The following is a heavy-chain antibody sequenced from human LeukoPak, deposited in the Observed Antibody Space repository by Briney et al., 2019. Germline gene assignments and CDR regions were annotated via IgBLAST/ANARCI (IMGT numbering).Heavy chain of an antibody. CDR1: GGSISSSSYY. J-gene: IGHJ4*02. D-gene: IGHD5-18*01. CDR2: IYYSGST. V-gene: IGHV4-39*07. Sequence: SETLSLTCTVSGGSISSSSYYWGWIRQPPGKGLEWIGSIYYSGSTYYNPSLKSRVTISVDTSKNQFSLKLSSVTAADTAVYYCARGEGQLWPSGFDYWGQGTLVTVSS. CDR3: ARGEGQLWPSGFDY.